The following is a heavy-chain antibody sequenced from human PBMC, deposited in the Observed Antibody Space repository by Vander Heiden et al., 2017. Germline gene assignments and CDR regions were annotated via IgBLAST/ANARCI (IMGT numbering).Heavy chain of an antibody. Sequence: EVQLVESGGGVVQRGGSLRLSCPPSGFPFSNHPMNWVRQAPGKGLEWVSDISSSSSTIYYADAVKGRFTISRDNAKNSLYLQMNSLRDEDTAVYYCARDQGFYFDWLLGLDYWGQGTLVTVSS. CDR2: ISSSSSTI. D-gene: IGHD3-9*01. CDR1: GFPFSNHP. J-gene: IGHJ4*02. V-gene: IGHV3-48*02. CDR3: ARDQGFYFDWLLGLDY.